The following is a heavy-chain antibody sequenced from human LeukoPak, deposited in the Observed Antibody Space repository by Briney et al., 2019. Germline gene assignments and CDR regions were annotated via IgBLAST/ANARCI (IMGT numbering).Heavy chain of an antibody. J-gene: IGHJ6*02. D-gene: IGHD3-10*01. CDR2: IYYTGNT. Sequence: SETLSLTCTVSGGSISTYYWSWIRQPPGKGLEWIGNIYYTGNTIQNPSLESRVTMSVDTSKNQFSLKLSSVTAADTAVYYCARGRTTMVRGVINYYYYGMDVWGQGTTVTVSS. V-gene: IGHV4-59*12. CDR3: ARGRTTMVRGVINYYYYGMDV. CDR1: GGSISTYY.